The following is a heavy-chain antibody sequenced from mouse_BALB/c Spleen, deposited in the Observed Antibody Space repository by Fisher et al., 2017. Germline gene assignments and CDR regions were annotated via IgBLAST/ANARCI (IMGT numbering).Heavy chain of an antibody. CDR3: AREGYDGFPWYFDV. D-gene: IGHD2-3*01. J-gene: IGHJ1*01. Sequence: KFKGKATLTVDKSSSTAYMQLSSLTSEDSAVYFCAREGYDGFPWYFDVWGAGTTVTVSS. V-gene: IGHV1-12*01.